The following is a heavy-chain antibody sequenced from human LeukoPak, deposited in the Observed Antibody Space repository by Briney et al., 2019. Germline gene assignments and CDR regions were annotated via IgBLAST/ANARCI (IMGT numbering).Heavy chain of an antibody. CDR1: GFTLSSYG. J-gene: IGHJ4*02. CDR3: AKERVPAAILDY. CDR2: IWYDGSNK. V-gene: IGHV3-33*06. D-gene: IGHD2-2*02. Sequence: GRSLRLSCAASGFTLSSYGMHGVRQAPGKGLEWVAVIWYDGSNKYYADSVKGRFTISRDNSKNTLYLQMNSLRAEDTAVYYCAKERVPAAILDYWGQGTLVTVSS.